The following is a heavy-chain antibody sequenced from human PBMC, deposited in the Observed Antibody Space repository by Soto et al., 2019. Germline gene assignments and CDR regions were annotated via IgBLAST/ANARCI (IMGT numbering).Heavy chain of an antibody. V-gene: IGHV1-2*02. CDR1: GYMFSCFY. D-gene: IGHD6-19*01. Sequence: ASGKVCCKASGYMFSCFYLHWVRLAPGQGLEWMGWINPNNGVTTYAKTFQGRVTMTRDSSISTAYMELSSLRSDDTAVYFCAAAAIPVAGRHPDFWGQGTVVTVSS. J-gene: IGHJ4*02. CDR2: INPNNGVT. CDR3: AAAAIPVAGRHPDF.